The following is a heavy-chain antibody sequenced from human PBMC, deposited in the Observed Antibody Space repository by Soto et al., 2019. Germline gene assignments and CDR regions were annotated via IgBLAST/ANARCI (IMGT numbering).Heavy chain of an antibody. CDR3: ASGASRWYPYFFDS. V-gene: IGHV1-69*01. J-gene: IGHJ4*02. D-gene: IGHD6-13*01. Sequence: QAQVVQSGAEVRKPGSSVKLSCKASEGTFNSYAIAWVRQAPGQGLEWMGGIIPYYNTLNYAQKFQDRVTITADGSTDTVYMELSSLRSDDPAVYFWASGASRWYPYFFDSWAQGTLVTVSS. CDR1: EGTFNSYA. CDR2: IIPYYNTL.